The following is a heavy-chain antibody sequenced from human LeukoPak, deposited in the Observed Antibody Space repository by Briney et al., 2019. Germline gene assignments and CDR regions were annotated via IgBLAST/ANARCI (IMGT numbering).Heavy chain of an antibody. J-gene: IGHJ4*02. CDR3: ARLYCTRTSCYLDY. CDR2: ISYIGGT. D-gene: IGHD2-2*01. V-gene: IGHV4-61*01. Sequence: SETLSLTCTVSGGSVSSGSSYLTWIRQPPGKGLEWIGYISYIGGTNYSPSLKSRVTISADTSKNQFSLKLSSVTAADTAVYYCARLYCTRTSCYLDYWGQGTLVTVSS. CDR1: GGSVSSGSSY.